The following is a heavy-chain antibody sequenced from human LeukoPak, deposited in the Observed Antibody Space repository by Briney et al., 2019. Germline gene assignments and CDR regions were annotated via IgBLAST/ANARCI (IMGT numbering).Heavy chain of an antibody. CDR1: GGSISSYY. CDR3: ARDARYYYDSSGPADI. CDR2: IYTSGST. J-gene: IGHJ3*02. Sequence: SETLSLTCTVAGGSISSYYWSWIRQPAAKGLEWIGRIYTSGSTNYNPSLKSRVTMSVDTSKNQFSPKLSSVTAADTAVYYCARDARYYYDSSGPADIWGQGTMVTVSS. D-gene: IGHD3-22*01. V-gene: IGHV4-4*07.